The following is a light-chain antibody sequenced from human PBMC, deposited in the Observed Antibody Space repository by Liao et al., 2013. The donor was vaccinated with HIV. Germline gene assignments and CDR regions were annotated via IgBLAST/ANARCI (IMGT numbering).Light chain of an antibody. CDR1: ALGGKY. J-gene: IGLJ1*01. CDR3: QAWDSSTPLYV. V-gene: IGLV3-1*01. CDR2: QDT. Sequence: SYDLTQPPSLSVSPGQTAIISCSGHALGGKYISWYQHPPGQSPVVLIYQDTKRPSGIPERFSGSDSGNTATLTISGTQAMDEADYYCQAWDSSTPLYVFGTGTKVTVL.